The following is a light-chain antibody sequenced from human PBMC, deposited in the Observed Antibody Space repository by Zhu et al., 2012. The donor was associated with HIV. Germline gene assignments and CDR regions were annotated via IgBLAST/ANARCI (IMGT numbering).Light chain of an antibody. CDR2: GAS. V-gene: IGKV3-15*01. CDR3: QQRSNWLT. J-gene: IGKJ4*01. CDR1: QSFSSN. Sequence: EIVMTQSPATLSVSAGERATLSCRASQSFSSNLAWYQQKPGQAPRLLIYGASTRATGIPARFSGSGSGTEFTLTISSLEPEDFAVYYCQQRSNWLTFGGGTKVEIK.